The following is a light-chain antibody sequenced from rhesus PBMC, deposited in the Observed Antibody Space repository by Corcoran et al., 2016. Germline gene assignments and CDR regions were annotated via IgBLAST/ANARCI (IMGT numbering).Light chain of an antibody. CDR1: QGISSW. J-gene: IGKJ3*01. Sequence: DIQMTQSPSSLSASVGDTVTITCRASQGISSWLAWYQQKPGKAPKLLIYKASRLQSGVPSRYSGSGSGTDFTLTISSLQSEDFATYSCQQYSSRPFTFGPGTKLDIQ. CDR2: KAS. CDR3: QQYSSRPFT. V-gene: IGKV1-22*01.